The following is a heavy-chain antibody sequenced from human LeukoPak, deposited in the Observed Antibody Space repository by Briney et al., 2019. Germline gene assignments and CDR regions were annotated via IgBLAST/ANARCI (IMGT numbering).Heavy chain of an antibody. CDR3: VPEGFDI. CDR2: ISGSGSSA. V-gene: IGHV3-23*01. Sequence: GGSLRLSCEISGFTFSRFAMNWVRQAPGQGLEWISIISGSGSSAYYADSVKGRFIVSRDKFKNTVNLEMSSPRVEDTAVYYCVPEGFDIWGQGKMVTVSS. CDR1: GFTFSRFA. J-gene: IGHJ3*02.